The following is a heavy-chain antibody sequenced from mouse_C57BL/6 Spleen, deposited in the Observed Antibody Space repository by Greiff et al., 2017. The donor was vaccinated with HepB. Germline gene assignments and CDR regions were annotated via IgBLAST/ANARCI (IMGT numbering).Heavy chain of an antibody. J-gene: IGHJ1*03. CDR1: GFTFSDYY. V-gene: IGHV5-12*01. CDR2: ISNGGGST. CDR3: ARQTPNWYFDV. Sequence: EVQVVESGGGLVQPGGSLKLSCAASGFTFSDYYMYWVRQTPEKRLEWVAYISNGGGSTYYPDTVKGRFTISRDNAKNTLYLQMSRLKSEDTAMYYCARQTPNWYFDVWGTGTTVTVSS.